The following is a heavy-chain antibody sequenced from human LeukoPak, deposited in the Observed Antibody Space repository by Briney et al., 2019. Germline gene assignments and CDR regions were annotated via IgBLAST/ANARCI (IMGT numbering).Heavy chain of an antibody. Sequence: PSETLSLTCTVSGDSVGRSYWSWIRQPPGEELEWIGYISTNGRTNYNPALKSRVTISVDASKNQFSLRLSSVTAADTAVYYCARHRENYYESSHMGFDPWGQGTRVTVSS. J-gene: IGHJ5*01. CDR1: GDSVGRSY. CDR2: ISTNGRT. CDR3: ARHRENYYESSHMGFDP. V-gene: IGHV4-4*09. D-gene: IGHD3-22*01.